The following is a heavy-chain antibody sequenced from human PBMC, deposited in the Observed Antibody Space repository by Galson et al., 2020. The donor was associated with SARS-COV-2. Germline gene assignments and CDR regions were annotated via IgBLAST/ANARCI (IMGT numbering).Heavy chain of an antibody. CDR1: GFTFSSYS. J-gene: IGHJ4*02. D-gene: IGHD3-22*01. V-gene: IGHV3-21*01. Sequence: GESLKISCAASGFTFSSYSIDWVRPAPGKGLEWVSSISCRSSYIYYADSVEGRFTISRDNTKNSLYLPMNSLRAEDTAVYYCATSGRDYYYDSSGQCDYWGQGTLVTVSS. CDR3: ATSGRDYYYDSSGQCDY. CDR2: ISCRSSYI.